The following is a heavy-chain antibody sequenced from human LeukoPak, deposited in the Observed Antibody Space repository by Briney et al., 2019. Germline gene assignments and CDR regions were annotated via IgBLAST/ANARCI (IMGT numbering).Heavy chain of an antibody. CDR1: GGSISSSSYY. Sequence: SETLSLTCTVSGGSISSSSYYWGWIRQPPGKGLEWIGYIYYSGSTYYNPSLKSRVTISVDTSKNQFSLKLSSVTAADTAVYYCARDRYYYDSSGSYLLDYWGQGTLVTVSS. J-gene: IGHJ4*02. CDR2: IYYSGST. CDR3: ARDRYYYDSSGSYLLDY. V-gene: IGHV4-61*05. D-gene: IGHD3-22*01.